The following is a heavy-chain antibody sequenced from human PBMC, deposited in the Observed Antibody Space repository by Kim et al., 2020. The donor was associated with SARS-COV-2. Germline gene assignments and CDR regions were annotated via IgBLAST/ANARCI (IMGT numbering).Heavy chain of an antibody. CDR3: ARVAYGGNFDAFAI. CDR2: INPDSGAT. J-gene: IGHJ3*02. V-gene: IGHV1-2*06. CDR1: GYTFTSYY. Sequence: ASVKVSCKASGYTFTSYYIHWVRQAPGQGLEWMGRINPDSGATNYAQNFQGRVTMTRATSISTVYMELSRLRSDDTAVYYCARVAYGGNFDAFAIWGQGTMVTVSS. D-gene: IGHD2-21*02.